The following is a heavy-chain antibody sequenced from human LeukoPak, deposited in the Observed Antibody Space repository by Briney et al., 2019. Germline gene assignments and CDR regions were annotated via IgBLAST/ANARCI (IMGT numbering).Heavy chain of an antibody. CDR3: ARDMVRGVTDDY. D-gene: IGHD3-10*01. Sequence: GASVKVSCKASGYTFTSYDINWVRQATGQGLEWMGWMNPNSGNTGYAQRFQGRVTMTRNTSISTAYMELSSLRSEDTAVYYCARDMVRGVTDDYWGQGTLVTVSS. CDR1: GYTFTSYD. CDR2: MNPNSGNT. V-gene: IGHV1-8*01. J-gene: IGHJ4*02.